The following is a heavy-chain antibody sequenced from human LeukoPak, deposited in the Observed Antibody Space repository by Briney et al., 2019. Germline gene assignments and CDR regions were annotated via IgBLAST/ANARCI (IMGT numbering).Heavy chain of an antibody. CDR3: ARWRAYSKSSGNNWFDP. CDR2: IYSSGTT. J-gene: IGHJ5*02. Sequence: SETLSLTCTVSGVSISSSNSYWGWIRQPPGKGLEWIGYIYSSGTTNYNPSLRSRVSMSVDTSKNQFSLKLSSVTAADTAVYYCARWRAYSKSSGNNWFDPWGQGTLVTVSS. V-gene: IGHV4-61*05. D-gene: IGHD4-11*01. CDR1: GVSISSSNSY.